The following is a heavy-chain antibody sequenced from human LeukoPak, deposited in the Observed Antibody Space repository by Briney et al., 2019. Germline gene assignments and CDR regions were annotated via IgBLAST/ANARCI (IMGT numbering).Heavy chain of an antibody. D-gene: IGHD1-26*01. CDR1: GFTFSSYS. CDR3: ARDKPVGVRIEYYYYGMDV. CDR2: ISGSSSYI. J-gene: IGHJ6*02. V-gene: IGHV3-21*01. Sequence: GGSLRLSCAASGFTFSSYSMNWVRQAPGKGLEWVSSISGSSSYIYYADSLKGRFTISRDNAKNSLSLQMNSLRAEDTAVYYCARDKPVGVRIEYYYYGMDVWGQGTTVTVSS.